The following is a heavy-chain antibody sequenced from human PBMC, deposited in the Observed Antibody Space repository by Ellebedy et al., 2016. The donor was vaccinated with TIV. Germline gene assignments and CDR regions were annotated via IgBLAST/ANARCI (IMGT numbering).Heavy chain of an antibody. Sequence: MPSETLSLTCEVSGGSISSYYWSWIRQPPGKGLEWIGSTYYRGRTNYNPSLGNRVTISDASKNQLSLKRSSVTAADTAVYYCARHGAGADMSYYYYYMDVWGKGTTVTVSS. J-gene: IGHJ6*03. CDR1: GGSISSYY. CDR2: TYYRGRT. V-gene: IGHV4-59*08. CDR3: ARHGAGADMSYYYYYMDV. D-gene: IGHD3-16*01.